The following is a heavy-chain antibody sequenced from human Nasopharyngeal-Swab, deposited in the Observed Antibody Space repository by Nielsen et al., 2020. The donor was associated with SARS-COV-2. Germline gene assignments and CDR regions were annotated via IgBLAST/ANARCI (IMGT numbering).Heavy chain of an antibody. Sequence: SETLSLTCTVSGDSISRYFWSWIRQPPGKGLQWIAYNPASGHTNYNPSLQSPVSISIQTSENQFSLKVGSVTAADTAVYYCARLSGGGYDGYVFDYLGQGTLATVSS. J-gene: IGHJ4*02. CDR2: NPASGHT. V-gene: IGHV4-59*08. D-gene: IGHD5-12*01. CDR1: GDSISRYF. CDR3: ARLSGGGYDGYVFDY.